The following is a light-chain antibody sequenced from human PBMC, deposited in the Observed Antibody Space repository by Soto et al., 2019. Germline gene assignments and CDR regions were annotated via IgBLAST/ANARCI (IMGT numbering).Light chain of an antibody. CDR2: HTS. CDR1: QVISSH. J-gene: IGKJ4*01. CDR3: QQFKSYPLT. Sequence: DIQLTQSPSFLSAYVGDRVTITCRASQVISSHLAWYQQKAGKAPKLLIHHTSTWQSGVPSSSSGSESGTDFTLTITTLQPEDSATYYCQQFKSYPLTFGGGTTVEVK. V-gene: IGKV1-9*01.